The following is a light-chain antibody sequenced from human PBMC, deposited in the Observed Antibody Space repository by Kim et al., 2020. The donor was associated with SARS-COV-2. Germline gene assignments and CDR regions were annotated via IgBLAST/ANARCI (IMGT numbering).Light chain of an antibody. CDR2: DVS. Sequence: GQSGTISCPGSSSDVGRFNYVSWYQKRPGKAPRLIIYDVSKRPSGVPDRFSGFKSGDKASLTVSGLQSDDEADYYCCSYVDTYTVIFGGGTQLTVL. V-gene: IGLV2-11*03. CDR1: SSDVGRFNY. CDR3: CSYVDTYTVI. J-gene: IGLJ2*01.